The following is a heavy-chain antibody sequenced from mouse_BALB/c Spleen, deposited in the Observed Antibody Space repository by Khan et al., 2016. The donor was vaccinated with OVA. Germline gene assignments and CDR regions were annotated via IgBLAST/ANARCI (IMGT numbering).Heavy chain of an antibody. V-gene: IGHV14-1*02. CDR2: IDPVYGNS. D-gene: IGHD1-1*01. CDR3: TRSIILSFDC. CDR1: GFNIKDYY. J-gene: IGHJ2*01. Sequence: VRLQQSGAELVRPGALVKLSCKGSGFNIKDYYMQWVKQRPEQGLEWIGWIDPVYGNSIYDPKFRGKASITADTSSNTAYLQLSSLTSEDTAVLYCTRSIILSFDCWGQGTTLTVSS.